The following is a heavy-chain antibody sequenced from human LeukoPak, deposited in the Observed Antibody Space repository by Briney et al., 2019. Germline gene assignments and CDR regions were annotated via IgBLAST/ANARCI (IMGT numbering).Heavy chain of an antibody. J-gene: IGHJ5*02. CDR2: IWYDGSNK. CDR3: ARDIAVASYNWFDP. D-gene: IGHD6-19*01. CDR1: GFAFSSYG. V-gene: IGHV3-33*01. Sequence: GGSLRLSCAASGFAFSSYGMPWVRQAPGKGLEWVAVIWYDGSNKYYAASVKGRFTISRDNSKNTLYLQMNSLRAEDTAVYYCARDIAVASYNWFDPWGQGTLVTVSS.